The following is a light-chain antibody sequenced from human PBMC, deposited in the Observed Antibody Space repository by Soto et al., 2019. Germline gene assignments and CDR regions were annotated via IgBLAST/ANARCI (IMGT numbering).Light chain of an antibody. CDR2: DVS. J-gene: IGLJ1*01. CDR3: CSYAGSYTFLYV. V-gene: IGLV2-11*01. CDR1: SGDVGGYNY. Sequence: QSALTQPRSVSGSPGQSVTISCTGTSGDVGGYNYVSWYQQHPGKAPKLMIYDVSKRPSGVPDRFSGSKSGNTASLTISGLQAEDEADYYCCSYAGSYTFLYVFXTGTKVTVL.